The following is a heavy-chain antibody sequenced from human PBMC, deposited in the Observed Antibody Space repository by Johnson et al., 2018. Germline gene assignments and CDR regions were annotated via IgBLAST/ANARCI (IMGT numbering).Heavy chain of an antibody. J-gene: IGHJ4*02. CDR3: AKDSGSLRHPFYFDY. Sequence: EVQLVESGGVVVQPGGSLRLSCAASGFTFTDYTMHWVRQATGKGPEWVSLTTWDGGRTFYVGSAKGRFPISSDNSKKSLHLQMNSLRTEETGLYYCAKDSGSLRHPFYFDYWGQGTLVTVSS. V-gene: IGHV3-43*01. CDR2: TTWDGGRT. D-gene: IGHD2-15*01. CDR1: GFTFTDYT.